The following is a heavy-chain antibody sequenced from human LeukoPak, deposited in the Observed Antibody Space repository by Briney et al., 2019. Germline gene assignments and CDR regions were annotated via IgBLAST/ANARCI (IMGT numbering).Heavy chain of an antibody. J-gene: IGHJ4*02. Sequence: PGGSLRLSCAASGFTFSSYAMSWVRQAPGKGLEWVSAISGSGGSTYYADSVKGRFTISRDNSKNTLYLQMNSLRAEDTAVYYCAKGRPSGWYSVEALDYWGQGTLVTVSS. CDR1: GFTFSSYA. CDR3: AKGRPSGWYSVEALDY. CDR2: ISGSGGST. V-gene: IGHV3-23*01. D-gene: IGHD6-19*01.